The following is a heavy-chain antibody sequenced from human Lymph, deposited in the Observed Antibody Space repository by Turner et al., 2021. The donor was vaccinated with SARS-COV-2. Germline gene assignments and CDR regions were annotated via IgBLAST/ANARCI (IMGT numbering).Heavy chain of an antibody. D-gene: IGHD1-26*01. V-gene: IGHV3-30-3*01. Sequence: QVQLVESGGGVVQPGRSLRLFCAASGLTFSSYAMHWVRQAPGKGLEWVAIISYDGSNKYYADSVKGRFTISRDNSKNTLYLQMNSLRAEDAAVYYCARAYSGSYYYGMDVWGQGTTVTVS. CDR2: ISYDGSNK. CDR3: ARAYSGSYYYGMDV. CDR1: GLTFSSYA. J-gene: IGHJ6*02.